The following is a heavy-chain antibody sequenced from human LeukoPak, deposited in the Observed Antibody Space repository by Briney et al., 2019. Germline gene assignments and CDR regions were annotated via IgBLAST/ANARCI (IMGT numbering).Heavy chain of an antibody. D-gene: IGHD2-8*01. Sequence: GGSLRLSCAASGFTFSDYYMSWIRQAPGKGLEWVSYISSSSSYTSYADSVKGRFTISRDNAKNSLYLQMNSLRAEDTAVYYCARDLILAVRPYYYYGMDVWGQGTTVTVSS. CDR1: GFTFSDYY. V-gene: IGHV3-11*06. CDR3: ARDLILAVRPYYYYGMDV. J-gene: IGHJ6*02. CDR2: ISSSSSYT.